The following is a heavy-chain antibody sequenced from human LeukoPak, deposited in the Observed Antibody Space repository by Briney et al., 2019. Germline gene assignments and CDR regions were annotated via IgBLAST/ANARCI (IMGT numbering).Heavy chain of an antibody. V-gene: IGHV1-24*01. CDR2: FDPEDGET. CDR1: GYTLTELS. J-gene: IGHJ4*02. CDR3: ARVLWDMGSIAVADY. D-gene: IGHD6-19*01. Sequence: ASVKVSCKVSGYTLTELSMHWMRQAPGKGLEWMGGFDPEDGETIYAQKLQGRVTMTTDTSTSTAYMELRSLRSDDTAVYYCARVLWDMGSIAVADYWGQGTLVTVSS.